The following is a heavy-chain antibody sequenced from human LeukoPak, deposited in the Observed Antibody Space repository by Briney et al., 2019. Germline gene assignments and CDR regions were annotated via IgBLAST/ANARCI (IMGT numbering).Heavy chain of an antibody. CDR1: GYTFSDQY. CDR2: INPNSGDT. D-gene: IGHD6-6*01. J-gene: IGHJ3*02. CDR3: ASYSTSSGDAFDI. Sequence: GSVKVSCKASGYTFSDQYIHWVRQSPGQGLEWMGWINPNSGDTDYAQKFQGRVTMTRDTSISTAYIELTSLRSDDTAVYYCASYSTSSGDAFDIWGQGTLVTVSS. V-gene: IGHV1-2*02.